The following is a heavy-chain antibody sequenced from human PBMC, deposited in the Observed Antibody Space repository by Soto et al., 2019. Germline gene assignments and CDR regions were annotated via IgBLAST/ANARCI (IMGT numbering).Heavy chain of an antibody. V-gene: IGHV1-69*04. D-gene: IGHD2-8*01. CDR3: ARDPYHVLMVNAPNLYGMDV. CDR2: IIPILGIA. Sequence: GASVKVSCKASGGTFSSYTISWVRQAPGQGLEWMGRIIPILGIANYAQKFQGRVTITTDTSTTTAYMELRSLRSDDTAVYYCARDPYHVLMVNAPNLYGMDVWGQGTTVTVSS. CDR1: GGTFSSYT. J-gene: IGHJ6*02.